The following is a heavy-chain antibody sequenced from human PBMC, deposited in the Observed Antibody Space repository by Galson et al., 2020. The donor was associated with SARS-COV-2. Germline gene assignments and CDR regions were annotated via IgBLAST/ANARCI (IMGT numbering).Heavy chain of an antibody. CDR3: AREPQSTTLMGSDI. CDR2: INPNSGGT. J-gene: IGHJ3*02. CDR1: GYTFTGYY. D-gene: IGHD1-26*01. Sequence: GESLKISCKASGYTFTGYYMHWVRQAPGQGLEWMGWINPNSGGTNYAQKFQGRVTMTRDTSISTAYMELSRLRSDDTAVYYCAREPQSTTLMGSDIWGQGTMVTVSS. V-gene: IGHV1-2*02.